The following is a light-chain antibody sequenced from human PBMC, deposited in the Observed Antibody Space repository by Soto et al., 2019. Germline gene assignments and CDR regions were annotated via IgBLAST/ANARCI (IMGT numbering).Light chain of an antibody. CDR2: EVS. CDR1: SSDVGGYKF. V-gene: IGLV2-14*01. J-gene: IGLJ1*01. Sequence: QSVQTPPPSASGSPGQSVAISCTVTSSDVGGYKFVSWYQQHPGKAPKLMIYEVSNRPSGVSSRFSGSKSGNTASLTISGLQAEEEADYYCGSYTGSIYVFGPGTKVTVL. CDR3: GSYTGSIYV.